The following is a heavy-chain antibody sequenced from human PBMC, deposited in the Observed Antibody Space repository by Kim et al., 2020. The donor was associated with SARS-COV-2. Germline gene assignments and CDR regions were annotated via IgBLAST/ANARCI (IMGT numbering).Heavy chain of an antibody. D-gene: IGHD6-6*01. CDR3: AREGRSSSAGY. CDR2: ISSSGNSK. V-gene: IGHV3-48*02. Sequence: GGSLRLSCAVSGFTFSSSDMNWVRQAPGKWLEWLSYISSSGNSKYYADSVKGRFTISGDNAKNSLYLQMTSLRDDDTAVYYCAREGRSSSAGYWGQGTLVILSS. J-gene: IGHJ4*02. CDR1: GFTFSSSD.